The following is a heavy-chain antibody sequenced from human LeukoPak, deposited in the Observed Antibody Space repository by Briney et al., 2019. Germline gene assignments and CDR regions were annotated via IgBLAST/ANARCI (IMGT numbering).Heavy chain of an antibody. Sequence: SETLSLTCTVSNASISSSSYYWGWIRQPPGKGLEWIGSIYYSGSTYYNPSLKSRVTISVNTSKNQFSLKLSSVTAADTAVYYCARLGGNYLSYYDYWGQGTLVTVSS. CDR1: NASISSSSYY. CDR3: ARLGGNYLSYYDY. J-gene: IGHJ4*02. V-gene: IGHV4-39*01. D-gene: IGHD1-26*01. CDR2: IYYSGST.